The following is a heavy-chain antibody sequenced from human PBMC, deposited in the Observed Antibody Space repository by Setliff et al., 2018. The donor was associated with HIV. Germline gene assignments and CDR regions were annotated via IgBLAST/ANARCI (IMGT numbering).Heavy chain of an antibody. Sequence: SVKVSCKASGGTFSSYAINWVRQAPGQGLEWMGGIIPMFGTRNYAQKFQGRVTITTDESTSTAYMELSSLRSEDMALYYCARGQSQGYAYSGSYGAFDIWGQGTMVTVSS. J-gene: IGHJ3*02. CDR2: IIPMFGTR. CDR3: ARGQSQGYAYSGSYGAFDI. D-gene: IGHD1-26*01. V-gene: IGHV1-69*05. CDR1: GGTFSSYA.